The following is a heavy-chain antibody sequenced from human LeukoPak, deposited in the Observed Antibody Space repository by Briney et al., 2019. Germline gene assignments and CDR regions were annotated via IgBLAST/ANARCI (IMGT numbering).Heavy chain of an antibody. CDR3: TTRPGLGDAFDI. CDR1: GFTFSNAW. CDR2: IKSKTDGGTT. Sequence: NPGGSLRLSCAASGFTFSNAWMSWVRQAPGKGLEWVGRIKSKTDGGTTDYAAPVKGRFTISRDDSKNTLYLQMNSLKTEDTAVYYCTTRPGLGDAFDIWGQGTMDTVSS. D-gene: IGHD3/OR15-3a*01. J-gene: IGHJ3*02. V-gene: IGHV3-15*01.